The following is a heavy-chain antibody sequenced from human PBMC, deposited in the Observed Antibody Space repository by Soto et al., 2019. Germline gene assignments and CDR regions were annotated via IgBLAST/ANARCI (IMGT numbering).Heavy chain of an antibody. CDR1: GGTFSNYA. Sequence: SSVKVSCKASGGTFSNYAISWVRQAPGPGLEWMGGVIPNFGTANYAQKFQGRVTITADESTGTAYMELSSLRSEDTAVDYCASAPDDSWGGYYLEGCFDPWGQGTLVTVSS. V-gene: IGHV1-69*13. CDR3: ASAPDDSWGGYYLEGCFDP. J-gene: IGHJ5*02. CDR2: VIPNFGTA. D-gene: IGHD3-3*01.